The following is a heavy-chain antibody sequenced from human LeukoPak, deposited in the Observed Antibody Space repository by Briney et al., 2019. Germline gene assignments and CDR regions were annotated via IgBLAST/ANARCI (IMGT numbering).Heavy chain of an antibody. CDR1: GASVTNFY. CDR2: IYASGSI. CDR3: ARSARFNYFYMDV. D-gene: IGHD2-15*01. Sequence: PSETLSLTCSVSGASVTNFYWTWIRQPAGKGLEYIGRIYASGSIDYNPSLKSRVTLSVDSSNNQFSLNLTSVTAADTALNYCARSARFNYFYMDVWGKGTSVTVSS. J-gene: IGHJ6*03. V-gene: IGHV4-4*07.